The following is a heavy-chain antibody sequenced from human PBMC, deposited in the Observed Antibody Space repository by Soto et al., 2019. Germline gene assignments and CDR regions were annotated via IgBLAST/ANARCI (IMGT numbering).Heavy chain of an antibody. D-gene: IGHD5-12*01. Sequence: EVQLVESGGGLVQPGRSLRLSCAASGFTFDDYAMHWVRQAPGKGLEWVSGISWGGGSIGYADSVKGRFTISRDNAKNSLYLQMNSLRAEDTALYYCAKDHDEDFGYDLDYFNYWGQGTLVTVSS. CDR2: ISWGGGSI. CDR1: GFTFDDYA. J-gene: IGHJ4*02. CDR3: AKDHDEDFGYDLDYFNY. V-gene: IGHV3-9*01.